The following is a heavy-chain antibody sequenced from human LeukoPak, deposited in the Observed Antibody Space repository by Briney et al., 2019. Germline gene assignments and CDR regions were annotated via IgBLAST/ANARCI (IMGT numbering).Heavy chain of an antibody. CDR3: ARGRRRVAFDI. CDR1: GGSFSGYY. CDR2: INHSGST. J-gene: IGHJ3*02. V-gene: IGHV4-34*01. Sequence: SETLSLTCAVYGGSFSGYYWSWIRQPPGKGLEWIGEINHSGSTNYNPSLKSRVTISVDTSKNQFSLKLSSVTAADMAVYYCARGRRRVAFDIWGQGTMVTVSS.